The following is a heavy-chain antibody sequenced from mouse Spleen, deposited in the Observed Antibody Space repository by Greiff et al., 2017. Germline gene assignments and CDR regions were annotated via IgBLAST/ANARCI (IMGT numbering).Heavy chain of an antibody. V-gene: IGHV3-1*02. CDR2: IHYSGST. J-gene: IGHJ3*01. CDR1: GYSITSCYS. D-gene: IGHD2-3*01. CDR3: TYDGYSAGFAY. Sequence: EVHLVESGPDLVKPSQSLSLTCTVTGYSITSCYSWHWIRQLPGNKLEWMGYIHYSGSTNYNPSLKSRISITRDTSKNQFFLQLNSVTTEDTATYYCTYDGYSAGFAYWGQGTLVTVSA.